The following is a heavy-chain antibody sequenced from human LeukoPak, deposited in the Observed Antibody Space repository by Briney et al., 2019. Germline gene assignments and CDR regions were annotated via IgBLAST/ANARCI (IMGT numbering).Heavy chain of an antibody. J-gene: IGHJ4*02. CDR1: GYTFTSYY. Sequence: ASVKVSCKASGYTFTSYYMHWVRQAPGQGLEWMGIINPSGGSTSYAQKFQGRVTMTRDTSTSTVYMELSSLRSEDTVVYYCARESVLGYNSVYYFDYWGQGTLVTVSS. V-gene: IGHV1-46*01. D-gene: IGHD5-24*01. CDR3: ARESVLGYNSVYYFDY. CDR2: INPSGGST.